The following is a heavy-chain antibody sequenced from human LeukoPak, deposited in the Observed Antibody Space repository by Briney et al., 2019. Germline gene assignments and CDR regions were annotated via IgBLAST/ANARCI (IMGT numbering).Heavy chain of an antibody. CDR2: IYYSGST. D-gene: IGHD3-3*01. V-gene: IGHV4-59*08. J-gene: IGHJ3*01. CDR3: ARTSAVRFLEWLSERNYAFDV. Sequence: SETLSLTCTVSGGSISSYYWSWIRQPPGKGLEWIGYIYYSGSTNYNPSLKSRVTISVDTSKNQFSLKLSSVTAADTAVYYCARTSAVRFLEWLSERNYAFDVWGQGTMVTVSS. CDR1: GGSISSYY.